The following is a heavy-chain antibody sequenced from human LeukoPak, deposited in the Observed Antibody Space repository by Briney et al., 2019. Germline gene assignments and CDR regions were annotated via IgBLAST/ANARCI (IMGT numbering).Heavy chain of an antibody. J-gene: IGHJ4*02. CDR3: ARVVNEKINSGYYSDY. V-gene: IGHV3-7*01. D-gene: IGHD3-22*01. CDR2: IKQDGREK. Sequence: GGSLRLSCTAAGFTFSSYWMSWVRQAPGNGLELVANIKQDGREKYYVGSVKGRFTISRDGAKNSLYLQMNSLRAEDTAVYYCARVVNEKINSGYYSDYWGQGTLVTVSS. CDR1: GFTFSSYW.